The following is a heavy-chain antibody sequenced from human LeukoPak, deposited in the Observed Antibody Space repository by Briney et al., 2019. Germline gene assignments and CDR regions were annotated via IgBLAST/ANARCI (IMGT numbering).Heavy chain of an antibody. Sequence: SGTLSLTCVVSGGSISSINWWTWVRQHPGKGLEWIGYIYYSRSTYYNPSLKSRVTISVDTSKNQFSLKLSSVTAADTAVYYCCVAAAGTVDYWGQGTLVTVSS. V-gene: IGHV4-4*02. CDR3: CVAAAGTVDY. D-gene: IGHD6-13*01. CDR2: IYYSRST. CDR1: GGSISSINW. J-gene: IGHJ4*02.